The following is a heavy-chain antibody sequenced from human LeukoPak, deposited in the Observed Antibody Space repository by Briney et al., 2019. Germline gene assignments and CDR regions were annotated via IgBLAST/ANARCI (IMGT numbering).Heavy chain of an antibody. CDR3: ARDQGSGNYYFDDY. V-gene: IGHV1-2*06. CDR2: INPNSGGT. Sequence: PGGSLRLSCKASGYTFTGYYMHWVRQAPGQGLEWMGRINPNSGGTNYAQKFQGRVTLTRDTSTSTVYMELSSLRSEDTAVYYCARDQGSGNYYFDDYWGQGTLVTVSS. D-gene: IGHD1-26*01. J-gene: IGHJ4*02. CDR1: GYTFTGYY.